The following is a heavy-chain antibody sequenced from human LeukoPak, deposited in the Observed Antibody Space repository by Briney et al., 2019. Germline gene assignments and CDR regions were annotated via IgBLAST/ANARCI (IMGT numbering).Heavy chain of an antibody. V-gene: IGHV3-48*02. D-gene: IGHD2-2*01. J-gene: IGHJ4*02. CDR1: GFTFSSYS. CDR3: VRGYCGSTSCAFDS. CDR2: ISSSSSSM. Sequence: GGSLRLSCAASGFTFSSYSINWVRQAPGKGLEWVSYISSSSSSMYYADSVKGRFTISRDTAKNSLYLQMNSLRDEDTAVYYCVRGYCGSTSCAFDSWGQGTLVTVSS.